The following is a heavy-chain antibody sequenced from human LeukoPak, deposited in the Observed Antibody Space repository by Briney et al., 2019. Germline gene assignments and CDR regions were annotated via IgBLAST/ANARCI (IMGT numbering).Heavy chain of an antibody. CDR1: GFTFSSYE. J-gene: IGHJ4*02. CDR2: ISSSGSTI. V-gene: IGHV3-48*03. CDR3: ARDTYGSGSYYNAPLDY. D-gene: IGHD3-10*01. Sequence: GGSLRLSCAASGFTFSSYEMNWVRQAPGKGLEWVSYISSSGSTIYYADSVKGRFTISRDNAKNSLYLQLNSLRAEDTAVYYCARDTYGSGSYYNAPLDYWGQGTLVTVSS.